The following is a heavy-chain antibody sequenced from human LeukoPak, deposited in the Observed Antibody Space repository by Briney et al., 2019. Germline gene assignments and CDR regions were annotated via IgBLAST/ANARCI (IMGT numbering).Heavy chain of an antibody. CDR3: ARAIYCTNGVCLFDY. CDR1: GLTFSNYW. Sequence: GGSLRLSCAASGLTFSNYWMSWVRQAPGKGLEWVANIKQDGSEKYYVDSVKGRFTISRDNAKNSLYLQMNSLRAEDTAVYYCARAIYCTNGVCLFDYWGQGTLVTVSS. J-gene: IGHJ4*02. CDR2: IKQDGSEK. V-gene: IGHV3-7*01. D-gene: IGHD2-8*01.